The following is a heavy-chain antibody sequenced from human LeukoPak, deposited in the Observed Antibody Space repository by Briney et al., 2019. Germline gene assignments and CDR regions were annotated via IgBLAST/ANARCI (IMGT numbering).Heavy chain of an antibody. CDR1: GYTFTSFG. Sequence: GASVKVSCKASGYTFTSFGISWVRQAPGQGLEWMGWISAYNANTNFAQNLQGRVTMTTDTSTSTAYMELRSLRSDDTAVYYCARDVRRIAVAGTSFDYWGQGTLVTVSS. J-gene: IGHJ4*02. V-gene: IGHV1-18*01. D-gene: IGHD6-19*01. CDR2: ISAYNANT. CDR3: ARDVRRIAVAGTSFDY.